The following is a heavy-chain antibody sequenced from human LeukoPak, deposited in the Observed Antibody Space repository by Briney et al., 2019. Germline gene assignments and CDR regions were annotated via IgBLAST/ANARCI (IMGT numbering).Heavy chain of an antibody. Sequence: GGSLRLSCTASGFTFTDYYISWIRQAPGKGPEWLSYISPIGTTIFYAASVKGRFTISRDNAKNSLYLQMNSLGAEDTAVYHCARDARGAFGVWGQGTMVSVSS. CDR2: ISPIGTTI. J-gene: IGHJ3*01. CDR1: GFTFTDYY. CDR3: ARDARGAFGV. V-gene: IGHV3-11*01. D-gene: IGHD3-10*01.